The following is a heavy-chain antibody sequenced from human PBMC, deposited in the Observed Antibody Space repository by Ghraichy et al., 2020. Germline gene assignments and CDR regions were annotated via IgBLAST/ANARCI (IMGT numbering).Heavy chain of an antibody. CDR3: ARERGGPGYCTNGVCSPYYYYGMDV. V-gene: IGHV1-69*13. D-gene: IGHD2-8*01. J-gene: IGHJ6*02. CDR1: GGTFSSYA. Sequence: SVKVSCKASGGTFSSYAISWVRQAPGQGLEWMGGIIPIFGTANYAQKFQGRVTITADESTSTAYMELSSLRSEDTSVYYCARERGGPGYCTNGVCSPYYYYGMDVWGQGTTVTVSS. CDR2: IIPIFGTA.